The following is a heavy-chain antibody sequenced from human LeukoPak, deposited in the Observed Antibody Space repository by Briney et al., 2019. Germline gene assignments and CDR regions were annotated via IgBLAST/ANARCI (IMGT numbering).Heavy chain of an antibody. CDR2: ISSSSSYI. V-gene: IGHV3-21*01. D-gene: IGHD2-2*02. Sequence: GGSLRLSCAASGFTFSSYSMNWVRQAPGKGLEWVSSISSSSSYIYYADSVKGRFTISRDNAKNSLYLQMNSLRAEDTAVDYCARSCSSTSCYSDYWGQGTLVTVSS. CDR1: GFTFSSYS. J-gene: IGHJ4*02. CDR3: ARSCSSTSCYSDY.